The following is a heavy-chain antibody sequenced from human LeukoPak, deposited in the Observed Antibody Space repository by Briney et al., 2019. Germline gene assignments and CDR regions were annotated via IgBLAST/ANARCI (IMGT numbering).Heavy chain of an antibody. V-gene: IGHV3-21*01. CDR3: AKSPWNGKFRAYFDY. Sequence: GGSLRLSCAASGFTFSSYSMNWVRQAPGKGLEWVSFISGRSNYIYYADSVRGRFTISRDNPKNTLYLQMNSLRAEDTAVYYCAKSPWNGKFRAYFDYWGQGTLVTVSS. D-gene: IGHD1-1*01. CDR1: GFTFSSYS. J-gene: IGHJ4*02. CDR2: ISGRSNYI.